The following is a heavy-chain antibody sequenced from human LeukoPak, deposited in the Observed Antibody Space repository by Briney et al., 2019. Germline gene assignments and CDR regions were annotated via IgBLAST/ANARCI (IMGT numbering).Heavy chain of an antibody. D-gene: IGHD3-10*01. CDR3: AKRGVVIRGILVIGYHQEAYHYDF. J-gene: IGHJ4*02. V-gene: IGHV3-23*01. Sequence: GGSLRLSCVVSGISLTNYAMTWFRQAPGKGLEWVSYISERGTSTTYADSAKGRFTISRDTSLNTLYLQMNNLRAEDTAVYFCAKRGVVIRGILVIGYHQEAYHYDFWGQGVLVTVSS. CDR1: GISLTNYA. CDR2: ISERGTST.